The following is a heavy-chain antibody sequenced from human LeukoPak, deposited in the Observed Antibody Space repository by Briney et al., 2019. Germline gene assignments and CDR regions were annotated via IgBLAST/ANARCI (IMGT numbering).Heavy chain of an antibody. CDR3: ARGPPFDY. J-gene: IGHJ4*02. V-gene: IGHV6-1*01. CDR1: GDSVSRNTAA. Sequence: SQTLSLTCAISGDSVSRNTAAWNWIRQSPSRGLEWLGRTYYRSKWLNDYAVSVKSRITVNPDTSKNQFSLQLMSVTPDDTAVYYCARGPPFDYWGQGILVTLSS. CDR2: TYYRSKWLN.